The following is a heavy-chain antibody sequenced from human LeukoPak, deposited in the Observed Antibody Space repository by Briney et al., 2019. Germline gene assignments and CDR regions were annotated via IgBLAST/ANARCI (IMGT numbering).Heavy chain of an antibody. Sequence: PGGSLRLSCAASGFTFSSYSMNWVRQAPGKGLEWVSSISSSSSYIYYADSVKGRFNISRDNAKNSLYLQMNSLRAEDTAVYYCARGPGGPLHWIQLSPLQYYFDYWGQGTLVTVSS. CDR1: GFTFSSYS. CDR2: ISSSSSYI. J-gene: IGHJ4*02. D-gene: IGHD5-18*01. CDR3: ARGPGGPLHWIQLSPLQYYFDY. V-gene: IGHV3-21*01.